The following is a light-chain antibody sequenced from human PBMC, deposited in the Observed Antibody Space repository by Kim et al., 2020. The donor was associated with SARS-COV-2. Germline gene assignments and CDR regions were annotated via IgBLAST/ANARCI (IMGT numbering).Light chain of an antibody. Sequence: SYELTQPPSVSVSPGQTASITCSGDKLGDKYACWYQQKPGQSPVLVIYQDSKRPSGIPERFSGSNSGNTAPLTISGTQAMDEADYYCKAWDSSTVVFGGG. J-gene: IGLJ2*01. CDR1: KLGDKY. V-gene: IGLV3-1*01. CDR3: KAWDSSTVV. CDR2: QDS.